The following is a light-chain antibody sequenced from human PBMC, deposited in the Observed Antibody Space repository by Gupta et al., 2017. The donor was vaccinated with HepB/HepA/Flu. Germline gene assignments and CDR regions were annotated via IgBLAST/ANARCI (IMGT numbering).Light chain of an antibody. CDR1: QDITSD. CDR2: DVS. V-gene: IGKV1-13*02. Sequence: ALQLPQFQPSLSASVGDRVTITCRASQDITSDLAWYQQRPGKAPKHLIYDVSSFQSGVPLRFSGSGSGTDFTLTISSLQPEDFATYYCQQGSTCPLTFGGGTKVEIK. J-gene: IGKJ4*01. CDR3: QQGSTCPLT.